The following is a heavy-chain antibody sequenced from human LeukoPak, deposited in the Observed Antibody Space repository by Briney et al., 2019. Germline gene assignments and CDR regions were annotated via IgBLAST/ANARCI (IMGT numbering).Heavy chain of an antibody. Sequence: GGALRLSCAASGFTFRNAWMIWVRQPPGRGLEGVGRIKSKTDGGTTDYATPVKGRFTISRDDSENPLFLQMNSLKTEDTAVYYCTTSCGDYYDFDYWGQGTLVTVSS. D-gene: IGHD2-21*01. V-gene: IGHV3-15*01. CDR1: GFTFRNAW. CDR2: IKSKTDGGTT. CDR3: TTSCGDYYDFDY. J-gene: IGHJ4*02.